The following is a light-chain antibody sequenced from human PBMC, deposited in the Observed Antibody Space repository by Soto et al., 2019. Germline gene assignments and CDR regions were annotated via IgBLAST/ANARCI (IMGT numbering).Light chain of an antibody. Sequence: EIVLTQSPGTLSLSPGERATLSCRASQSVSASYLAWYQQKPGQAPRLLIYAASSRATGIPDRFSGSGSGTDFTLTVIRLEPEDFAVYYCQQYGNSPAITFGQGTRLDIK. CDR1: QSVSASY. CDR3: QQYGNSPAIT. V-gene: IGKV3-20*01. CDR2: AAS. J-gene: IGKJ5*01.